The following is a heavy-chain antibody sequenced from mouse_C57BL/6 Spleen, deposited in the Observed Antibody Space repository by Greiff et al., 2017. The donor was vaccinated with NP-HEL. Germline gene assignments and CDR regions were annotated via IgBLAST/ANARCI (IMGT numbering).Heavy chain of an antibody. Sequence: EVKLVESGGGLVQPGGSLKLSCAASGFTFSDYYMYWVRQTPEKRLEWVAYISNGGGSTYYPDTVKGRFTISRDNAKNTLYLQMSRLKSEDTAMYYCARQGAHYYGSSYWYFDVWGTGTTVTVSS. CDR3: ARQGAHYYGSSYWYFDV. D-gene: IGHD1-1*01. V-gene: IGHV5-12*01. J-gene: IGHJ1*03. CDR2: ISNGGGST. CDR1: GFTFSDYY.